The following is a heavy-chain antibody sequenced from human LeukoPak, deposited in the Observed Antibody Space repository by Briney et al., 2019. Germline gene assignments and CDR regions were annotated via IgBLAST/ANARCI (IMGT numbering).Heavy chain of an antibody. CDR1: GGTFSSYA. J-gene: IGHJ4*02. D-gene: IGHD3-22*01. V-gene: IGHV1-69*05. CDR3: ARDRDYYDSSGPYYFDY. Sequence: ASVKVSCKASGGTFSSYAISWVRQAPGQGLEWMGRIIPIFGTANYAQKFQGRVTITTDESTSTAYMELSSLRSEDTAVYYCARDRDYYDSSGPYYFDYWGQGTLVTVSS. CDR2: IIPIFGTA.